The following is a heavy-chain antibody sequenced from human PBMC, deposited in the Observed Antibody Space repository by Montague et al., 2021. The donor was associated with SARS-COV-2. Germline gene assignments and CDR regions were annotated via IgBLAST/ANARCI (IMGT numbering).Heavy chain of an antibody. CDR1: GFTFSTYA. CDR3: AKNFPGQFYFDD. D-gene: IGHD2/OR15-2a*01. J-gene: IGHJ4*02. CDR2: ISSGGNK. Sequence: SRSLSWAASGFTFSTYAMNWVRQAPGKGLEWVSGISSGGNKHHADSVKGRFTISRDDSRNTLYLQMHSLRAEDTAMYYCAKNFPGQFYFDDWGQGTLVAVSS. V-gene: IGHV3-23*01.